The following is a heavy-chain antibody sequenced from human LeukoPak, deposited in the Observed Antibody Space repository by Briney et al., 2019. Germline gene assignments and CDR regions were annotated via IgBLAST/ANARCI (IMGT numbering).Heavy chain of an antibody. V-gene: IGHV3-30*01. CDR1: RFTFSSYA. CDR2: ISYDGSNK. CDR3: ARDGIVGATFPDY. Sequence: GGSLRLSCAASRFTFSSYAMHWVRQAPGKGLEWVAVISYDGSNKYYADSVKGRFTISRDNSKNTLYLQMNSLRAEDTAVYYCARDGIVGATFPDYWGQGTLVTVSS. D-gene: IGHD1-26*01. J-gene: IGHJ4*02.